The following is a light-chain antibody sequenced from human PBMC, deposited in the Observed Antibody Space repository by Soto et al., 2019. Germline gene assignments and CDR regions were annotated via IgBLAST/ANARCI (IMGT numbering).Light chain of an antibody. J-gene: IGKJ4*01. CDR3: QKYNSAPLT. CDR1: QGIGVN. Sequence: DIQMTQSPSSLSASLGDRVTITCRASQGIGVNLAWFQQKPGNVPKLLIYAASTLQSGVPSRFSGSGSGTDFTLTISSLQPEDFATYYCQKYNSAPLTFGGGTKVEIK. V-gene: IGKV1-27*01. CDR2: AAS.